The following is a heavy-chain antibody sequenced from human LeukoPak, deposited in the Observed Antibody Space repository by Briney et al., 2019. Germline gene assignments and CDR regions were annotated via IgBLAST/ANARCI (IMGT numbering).Heavy chain of an antibody. D-gene: IGHD4-11*01. Sequence: GESLKISCKGSGYSFTNYWIAWVRQMPGKGLEWMGIMYPGDSDTRYSPSFQGQVTISADRSISTAYLQWSILKASDTAMYYCARQGYGNYLFDYWGQGTLVTVSS. CDR2: MYPGDSDT. CDR1: GYSFTNYW. CDR3: ARQGYGNYLFDY. V-gene: IGHV5-51*01. J-gene: IGHJ4*02.